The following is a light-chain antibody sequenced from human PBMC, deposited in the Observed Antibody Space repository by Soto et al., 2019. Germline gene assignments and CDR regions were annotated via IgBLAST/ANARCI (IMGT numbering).Light chain of an antibody. Sequence: EIVLTQSPGTLSLSPGERATLSCRASQSVSSSYLAWYQQKPGQAPRLLIYGASSRATVIPDRFSSSGSDTDFTLTISRLEPEDFAVYYCQQYGSSPWTFGQGTKVEIK. J-gene: IGKJ1*01. CDR2: GAS. CDR3: QQYGSSPWT. V-gene: IGKV3-20*01. CDR1: QSVSSSY.